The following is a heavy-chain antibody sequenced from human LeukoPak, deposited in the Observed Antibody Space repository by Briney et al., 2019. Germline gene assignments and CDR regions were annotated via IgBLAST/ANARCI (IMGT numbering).Heavy chain of an antibody. CDR2: IYFSGST. J-gene: IGHJ3*02. CDR3: ARGLGAVAGRIYDGFDM. V-gene: IGHV4-59*11. CDR1: GGSISSHY. Sequence: SETLSLTWTVSGGSISSHYWSWIRQPPGKGLEWIGYIYFSGSTNYNPSLKSRVTISIDTPNNQFSLKLSSVTAADTGVYYCARGLGAVAGRIYDGFDMWGQGTMVTVSS. D-gene: IGHD6-19*01.